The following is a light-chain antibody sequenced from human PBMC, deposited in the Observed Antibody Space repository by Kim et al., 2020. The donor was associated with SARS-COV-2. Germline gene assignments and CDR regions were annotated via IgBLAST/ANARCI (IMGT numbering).Light chain of an antibody. J-gene: IGLJ2*01. CDR1: SPNIGSNY. CDR2: RNN. V-gene: IGLV1-47*01. CDR3: AAWDDSLSGRGVV. Sequence: FTISCSGRSPNIGSNYVYWYQQLPGTAPKLLIYRNNQRPSGVPDRFSGSKSGTSASLAISGLRSEDEADYYCAAWDDSLSGRGVVFGGGTQLTVL.